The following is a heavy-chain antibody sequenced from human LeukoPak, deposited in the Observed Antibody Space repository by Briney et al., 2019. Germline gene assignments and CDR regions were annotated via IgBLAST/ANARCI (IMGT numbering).Heavy chain of an antibody. J-gene: IGHJ4*02. D-gene: IGHD2-21*01. CDR2: INAGNGHT. CDR1: GYTFSNYA. V-gene: IGHV1-3*01. CDR3: ARGIWSARTVDYYLDY. Sequence: ASVRVSCKASGYTFSNYAIHWVRQAPGQRFEWMGWINAGNGHTKYSQNFQGRVTITRDSSASTANMELSSLTSEDTAVYYCARGIWSARTVDYYLDYWGQGTLVTVSS.